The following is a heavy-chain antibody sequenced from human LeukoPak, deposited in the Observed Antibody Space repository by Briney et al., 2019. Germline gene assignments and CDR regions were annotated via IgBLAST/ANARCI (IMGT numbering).Heavy chain of an antibody. V-gene: IGHV3-23*01. Sequence: GGSLRLSCAASGFTFSSYAMSWVRQAPGKGLEWVSAISGSGGSTYYADSVKGRFTISRDNAKNSLYLQMNSLRAEDTAVYYCARDIYGGLGGWFDPWGQGTLVTVSS. D-gene: IGHD3-16*01. J-gene: IGHJ5*02. CDR2: ISGSGGST. CDR3: ARDIYGGLGGWFDP. CDR1: GFTFSSYA.